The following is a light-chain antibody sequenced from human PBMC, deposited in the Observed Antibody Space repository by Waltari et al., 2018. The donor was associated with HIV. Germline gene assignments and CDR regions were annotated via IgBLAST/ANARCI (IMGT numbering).Light chain of an antibody. CDR3: QQSYNNPWT. Sequence: DIQMTQSPSSLSASVGDRVTITCRASQSITKYLNWYQQKPVTAPKLLIYATSSLQSGVPSRFSGRGSGTVFTLTIDRLQPEDFATYYCQQSYNNPWTFGQGTKVEMK. CDR1: QSITKY. CDR2: ATS. V-gene: IGKV1-39*01. J-gene: IGKJ1*01.